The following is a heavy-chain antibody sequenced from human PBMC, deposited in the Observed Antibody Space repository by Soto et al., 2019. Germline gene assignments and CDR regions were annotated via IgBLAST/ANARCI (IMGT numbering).Heavy chain of an antibody. CDR2: IYYSGST. V-gene: IGHV4-30-4*01. D-gene: IGHD3-22*01. CDR1: GDSISPHY. CDR3: ARDSTVYDSSGKHNWFDP. Sequence: SETLSLTCAVSGDSISPHYWSWIRQPPGKGLEWIGYIYYSGSTYYNPSLKSRVTISVDTSKNQFSLKLSSVTAADTAVYYCARDSTVYDSSGKHNWFDPWGQGTLVTVSS. J-gene: IGHJ5*02.